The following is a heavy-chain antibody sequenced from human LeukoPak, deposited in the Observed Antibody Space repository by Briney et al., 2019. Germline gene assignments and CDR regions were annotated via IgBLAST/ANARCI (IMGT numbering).Heavy chain of an antibody. CDR1: GGSFTAFY. J-gene: IGHJ4*02. V-gene: IGHV4-34*01. CDR3: ARGAYCTSINCYGFDY. Sequence: SETLSLTCSVSGGSFTAFYWSWIRQPPGKGLEWIGEVYHSGTTNYNPSLKNRVTLSVGTSMNQFSLKLTSVTAADTAVYYCARGAYCTSINCYGFDYWGQGTQVTAS. CDR2: VYHSGTT. D-gene: IGHD2-2*01.